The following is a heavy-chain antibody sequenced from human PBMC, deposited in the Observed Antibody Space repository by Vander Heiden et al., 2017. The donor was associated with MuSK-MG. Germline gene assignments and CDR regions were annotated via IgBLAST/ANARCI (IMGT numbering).Heavy chain of an antibody. CDR2: ISWNSGSI. J-gene: IGHJ4*01. D-gene: IGHD3-9*01. CDR3: AKDRDDILTGYFDY. CDR1: GFTFDDYA. Sequence: VPLVESGGGLVQPGRSLRLSCAASGFTFDDYAMPWVRQAPGKGLEWVSGISWNSGSIGYADSVKGRFTISRDNAKNSLYLQMNSLRAEDTALYYCAKDRDDILTGYFDYWGHGTLVTVSS. V-gene: IGHV3-9*01.